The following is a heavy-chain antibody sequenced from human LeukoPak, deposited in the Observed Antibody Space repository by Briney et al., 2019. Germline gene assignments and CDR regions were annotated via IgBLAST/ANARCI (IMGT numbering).Heavy chain of an antibody. CDR2: IRGSSGST. J-gene: IGHJ4*02. Sequence: GGSLRLSCAASGFTFSSHSMTWVRQAPGKGLEWISYIRGSSGSTFYADSVKGRFTISTDNARKTLYLRMNSLRDENTAVYFSASDLNFDFDYWGQGILVTVSS. D-gene: IGHD1-7*01. V-gene: IGHV3-48*02. CDR1: GFTFSSHS. CDR3: ASDLNFDFDY.